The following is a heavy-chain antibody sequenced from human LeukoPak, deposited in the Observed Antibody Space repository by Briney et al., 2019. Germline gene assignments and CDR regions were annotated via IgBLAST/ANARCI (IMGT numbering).Heavy chain of an antibody. D-gene: IGHD3-22*01. CDR3: ARVAYYYDSSGYYSDYYYMDV. CDR2: ISSSSSTI. Sequence: GGSLRRSGAASGFTFSSYSMNWVRQAPGKGLEWVSYISSSSSTIYYADSVKGRFTISRDNAKNSLYLQMNSLRAEDTAVYYCARVAYYYDSSGYYSDYYYMDVWGKGTTVTVSS. CDR1: GFTFSSYS. J-gene: IGHJ6*03. V-gene: IGHV3-48*04.